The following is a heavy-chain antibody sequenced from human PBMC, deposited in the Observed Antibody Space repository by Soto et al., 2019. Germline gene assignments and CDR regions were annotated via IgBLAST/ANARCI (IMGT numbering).Heavy chain of an antibody. J-gene: IGHJ5*02. V-gene: IGHV4-39*01. CDR3: ARAARLLTNWFDP. D-gene: IGHD2-15*01. Sequence: SETLSLTCTVSGGSISSSSYYWGWIRQPLGKGLEWIGSIYYSGSTYYNPSLKSRVTISVDTSKNQFSLKLSSVTAADTAVYYCARAARLLTNWFDPWGQGTLVTVSS. CDR1: GGSISSSSYY. CDR2: IYYSGST.